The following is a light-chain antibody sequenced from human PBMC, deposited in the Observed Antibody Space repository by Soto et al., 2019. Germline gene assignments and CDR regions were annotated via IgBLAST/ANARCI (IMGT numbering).Light chain of an antibody. CDR2: GAS. V-gene: IGKV3-20*01. Sequence: EIVLTQSPGTLSLSPGERATLSCRASQSVSSSHLAWYQQKPGQAPRLLIYGASFRATGIPDRFSGSASGTDFTLTISRLEPEDFAVYYCRQYGGSPRTFGQGTKLEIK. J-gene: IGKJ2*01. CDR1: QSVSSSH. CDR3: RQYGGSPRT.